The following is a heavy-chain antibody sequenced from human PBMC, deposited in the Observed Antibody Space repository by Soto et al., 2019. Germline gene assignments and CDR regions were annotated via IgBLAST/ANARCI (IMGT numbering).Heavy chain of an antibody. CDR3: ARAGGTTVTGLWHFDS. Sequence: VQLVESGGGLVKPGRSLRLSCEASGFTFNTYSMHWVRQPPGRGLEWLAAIWYDGTQKYYADSVKGRFIISRDNSKKTLYLEMNSLRAEDTAVYYCARAGGTTVTGLWHFDSWGQGTLVTVSS. CDR2: IWYDGTQK. D-gene: IGHD4-17*01. V-gene: IGHV3-33*01. CDR1: GFTFNTYS. J-gene: IGHJ4*02.